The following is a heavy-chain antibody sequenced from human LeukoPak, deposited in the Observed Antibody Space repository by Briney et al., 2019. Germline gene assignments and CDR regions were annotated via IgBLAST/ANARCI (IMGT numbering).Heavy chain of an antibody. CDR2: INAGNGNT. CDR1: GYTFTSYA. CDR3: ARSTRYFLFSKAFDI. J-gene: IGHJ3*02. V-gene: IGHV1-3*01. D-gene: IGHD3-9*01. Sequence: ASVKVSCKASGYTFTSYAMHWVRQAPGQRLEWMGWINAGNGNTKYSQKFQGRVTMTRDTSTSTVYMELSSLRSEDTAVYYCARSTRYFLFSKAFDIWGQGTMVTVSS.